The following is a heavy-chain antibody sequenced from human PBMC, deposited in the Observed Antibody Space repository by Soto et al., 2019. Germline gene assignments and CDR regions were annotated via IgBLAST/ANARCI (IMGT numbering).Heavy chain of an antibody. D-gene: IGHD2-15*01. Sequence: GGSLRLSCAASGFTFSSYWMSWVRQAPGKGLEWVANIKQDGSEKYYVDSVKGRFTISRDNAKNSLYLQMNSLRAEDTAVYYCATGRYCSGGSRYIDYWGQGTLVTVSS. J-gene: IGHJ4*02. CDR1: GFTFSSYW. CDR3: ATGRYCSGGSRYIDY. CDR2: IKQDGSEK. V-gene: IGHV3-7*01.